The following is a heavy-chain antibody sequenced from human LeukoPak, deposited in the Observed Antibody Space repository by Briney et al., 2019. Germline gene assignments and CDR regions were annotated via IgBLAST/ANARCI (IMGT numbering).Heavy chain of an antibody. D-gene: IGHD1-26*01. CDR1: GYSISNGYY. V-gene: IGHV4-38-2*02. J-gene: IGHJ4*02. CDR2: IYHSGST. Sequence: SETLSLTCTVSGYSISNGYYWGWIRQPPGKGLEWIGSIYHSGSTYYNPSLKSRVTISVDTSKNQFSLKLSSVTAADTAVYYCAREGDEWEKALDYWGQGTLVTVSS. CDR3: AREGDEWEKALDY.